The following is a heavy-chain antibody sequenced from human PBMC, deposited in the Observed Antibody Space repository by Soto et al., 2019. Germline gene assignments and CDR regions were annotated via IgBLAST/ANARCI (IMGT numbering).Heavy chain of an antibody. J-gene: IGHJ4*02. Sequence: QVQLVQSGAEVKKPGASVKVSCTASGYTYFSYGISWVRQAPGQGLEWLGWISAFNAKTNYAPKFQARVTLTTDASTSTAYMELRGLRSVDTAVYFCARDAIAGAGAFDYWGQGARVIVSS. CDR1: GYTYFSYG. D-gene: IGHD6-19*01. CDR2: ISAFNAKT. V-gene: IGHV1-18*04. CDR3: ARDAIAGAGAFDY.